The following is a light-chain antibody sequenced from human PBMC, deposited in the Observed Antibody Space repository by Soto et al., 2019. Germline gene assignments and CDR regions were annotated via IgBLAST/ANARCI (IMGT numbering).Light chain of an antibody. CDR3: KQHINRLS. Sequence: EIVLTQSPATLSLSPGERATLSCRASQSVSNYLAWYQQKPGQAPRLLIYDASNRATGIPARFSGSGSGTDFTLTISTLEPEGFAVYYCKQHINRLSFGGGTKVEIK. J-gene: IGKJ4*01. CDR1: QSVSNY. V-gene: IGKV3-11*01. CDR2: DAS.